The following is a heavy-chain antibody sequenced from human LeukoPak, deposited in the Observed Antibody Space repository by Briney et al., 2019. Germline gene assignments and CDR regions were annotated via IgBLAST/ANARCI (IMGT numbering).Heavy chain of an antibody. Sequence: PGGSLRLSCAASGFTFSNYWMSWVRQAPGKGLEWVANIKDDGSEKYYVDSVKGRSTISRDNAKNSLYLQMNSLRDEDTAMYCCARTIRGYWGQGTLVTVSS. CDR3: ARTIRGY. CDR2: IKDDGSEK. J-gene: IGHJ4*02. V-gene: IGHV3-7*01. CDR1: GFTFSNYW. D-gene: IGHD3-10*01.